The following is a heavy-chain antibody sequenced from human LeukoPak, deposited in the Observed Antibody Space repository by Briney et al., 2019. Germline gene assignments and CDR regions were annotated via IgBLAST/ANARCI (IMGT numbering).Heavy chain of an antibody. CDR2: IKHDGSEK. Sequence: GGSLRFSCAASGFTFDDYTMHWVRQAPGKGLEWVANIKHDGSEKYYVDSVKGRFTISRDNAKDSLYLQMNSLRAQDTAVYYCARANSLGYWGQGTLVTVSS. J-gene: IGHJ4*02. D-gene: IGHD2/OR15-2a*01. V-gene: IGHV3-7*01. CDR1: GFTFDDYT. CDR3: ARANSLGY.